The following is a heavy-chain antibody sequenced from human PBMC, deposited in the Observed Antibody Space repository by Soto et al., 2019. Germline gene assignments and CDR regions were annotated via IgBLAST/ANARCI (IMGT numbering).Heavy chain of an antibody. CDR2: ISAYNGNT. J-gene: IGHJ3*02. CDR1: GYTFTSYG. Sequence: ASVKVSCKASGYTFTSYGISWVRQAPGQGLEWMGWISAYNGNTNYAQKLQGRVTMTTDTSTSTAYMELRSLRSDDTAVYYCAREGGGYSYVYRKALDMWVQGTLVTVS. D-gene: IGHD5-18*01. V-gene: IGHV1-18*01. CDR3: AREGGGYSYVYRKALDM.